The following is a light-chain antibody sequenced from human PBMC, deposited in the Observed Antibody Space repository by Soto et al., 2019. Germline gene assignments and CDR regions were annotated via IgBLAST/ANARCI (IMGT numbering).Light chain of an antibody. CDR2: GNY. J-gene: IGLJ1*01. Sequence: QSVLTQPPSVSGGPGQRVTISCTGSSSNIGAGYDVHWYQQLPGAAPKLLIYGNYNRPSGVPDRFSGSKSGTSASLAITGLQAEDEADYYCQSYDSSLSDLVFGTGTKVTVL. CDR1: SSNIGAGYD. CDR3: QSYDSSLSDLV. V-gene: IGLV1-40*01.